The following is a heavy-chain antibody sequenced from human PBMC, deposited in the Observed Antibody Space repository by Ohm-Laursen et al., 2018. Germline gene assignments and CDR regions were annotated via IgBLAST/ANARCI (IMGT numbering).Heavy chain of an antibody. CDR3: AKATYYYGSGSYVYFDY. J-gene: IGHJ4*02. CDR2: ISWNSGSI. CDR1: GFTFSSYS. V-gene: IGHV3-9*01. Sequence: SLRLSCTASGFTFSSYSMHWVRQAPGKGLEWVSGISWNSGSIGYADSVKGRFTISRDNAKNSLYLQMNSLRAEDTALYYCAKATYYYGSGSYVYFDYWGQGTLVTVSS. D-gene: IGHD3-10*01.